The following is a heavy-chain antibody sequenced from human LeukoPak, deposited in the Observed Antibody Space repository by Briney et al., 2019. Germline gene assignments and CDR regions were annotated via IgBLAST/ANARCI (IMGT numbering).Heavy chain of an antibody. V-gene: IGHV3-23*01. J-gene: IGHJ4*02. D-gene: IGHD6-19*01. CDR3: AKTTAGNSSGRNPGWPVDY. Sequence: GGSLRLSCAASGFTFNSYAMTWVRQAPGKGLEWVSHVSGSGGITCYADSVKGRFTIFRDNSKNTLYLQMNSLRADDTAVYYCAKTTAGNSSGRNPGWPVDYWGQGALVTVSS. CDR2: VSGSGGIT. CDR1: GFTFNSYA.